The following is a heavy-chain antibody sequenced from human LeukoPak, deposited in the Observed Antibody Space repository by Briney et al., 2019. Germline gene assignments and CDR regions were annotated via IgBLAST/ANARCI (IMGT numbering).Heavy chain of an antibody. CDR2: IRNDGSNK. V-gene: IGHV3-30*02. CDR1: GFTFRSYG. CDR3: ARDNLRIVATIRFNWFDP. Sequence: PGGSLRLSCAASGFTFRSYGMHWVRQAPGKGLEWVAFIRNDGSNKYYAEYIKGRFTISRDNSKNTLYLQMNSLRPEDTAVYYCARDNLRIVATIRFNWFDPWGQGTLVTVSS. J-gene: IGHJ5*02. D-gene: IGHD5-12*01.